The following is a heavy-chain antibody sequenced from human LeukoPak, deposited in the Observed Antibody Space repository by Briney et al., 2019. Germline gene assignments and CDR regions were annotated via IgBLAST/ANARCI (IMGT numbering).Heavy chain of an antibody. CDR3: AKSLYSSGWYANSGGLNPGFDY. J-gene: IGHJ4*02. V-gene: IGHV3-23*01. Sequence: PGGSLRLSCAASGFPFSNYNMNWVRQAPGKGLEWVSAISGSGDSTYYADSVKGRFTISRDNSKNTLYLQMNSLRAEDTAVYYCAKSLYSSGWYANSGGLNPGFDYWGQGTLVTVSS. CDR1: GFPFSNYN. D-gene: IGHD6-19*01. CDR2: ISGSGDST.